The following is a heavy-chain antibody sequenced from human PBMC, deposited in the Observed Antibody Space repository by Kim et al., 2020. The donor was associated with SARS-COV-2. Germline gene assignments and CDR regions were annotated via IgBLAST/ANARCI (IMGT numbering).Heavy chain of an antibody. V-gene: IGHV3-15*01. D-gene: IGHD7-27*01. CDR2: IRAKSDGGTT. CDR3: TTRRLTGTTPVENFDY. Sequence: GGSLRLSCVVSGVTFTDAWMTWVRQAPGKGLEWVGRIRAKSDGGTTDYAAPAKGRFTISRDDYRNTVYLQMNSLKTEDTAEYYCTTRRLTGTTPVENFDYWGQGTLVTVSS. CDR1: GVTFTDAW. J-gene: IGHJ4*02.